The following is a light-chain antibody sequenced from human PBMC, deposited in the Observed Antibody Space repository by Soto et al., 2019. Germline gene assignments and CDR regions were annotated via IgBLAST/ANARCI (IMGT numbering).Light chain of an antibody. V-gene: IGLV2-14*01. Sequence: QSALTQPASVSGSPGQSITISCTGTRNDVGDYNYVSWYQHYPGKVPKLIIFEVANRPSGVSNRFSASKSGNTATLTISGLQPVDEADYYCASYTSANTWVFGGGTKVTVL. CDR2: EVA. J-gene: IGLJ3*02. CDR1: RNDVGDYNY. CDR3: ASYTSANTWV.